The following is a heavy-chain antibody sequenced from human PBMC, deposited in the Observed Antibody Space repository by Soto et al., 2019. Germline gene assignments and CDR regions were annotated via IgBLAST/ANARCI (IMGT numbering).Heavy chain of an antibody. CDR2: ISSSSSYI. V-gene: IGHV3-21*01. J-gene: IGHJ6*02. CDR3: AREPAVPAAIRLRYYYGMDV. D-gene: IGHD2-2*02. CDR1: GFTFSSYS. Sequence: PGGSLRLSCAASGFTFSSYSMNWVRQAPGKGLEWVSSISSSSSYIYYADSVKGRFTISRDNAKNSLYLQMNSLRAEDTAVYYCAREPAVPAAIRLRYYYGMDVWGQGTTVTVS.